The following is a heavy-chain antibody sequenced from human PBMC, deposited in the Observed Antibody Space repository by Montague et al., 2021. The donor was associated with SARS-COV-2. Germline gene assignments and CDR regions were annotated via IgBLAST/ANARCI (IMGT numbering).Heavy chain of an antibody. D-gene: IGHD4-23*01. CDR3: ARWDPQTLTLIGLRGKSASDY. CDR2: INHSGTT. Sequence: ETLSLTCAVYGGSFSGYYWTWIRQSPGKGLEWIAEINHSGTTNYNFNPSLRSRVTISVDTSKSQFSLKLSSVTAADTSVYYCARWDPQTLTLIGLRGKSASDYWGQGTLVTVSS. J-gene: IGHJ4*02. CDR1: GGSFSGYY. V-gene: IGHV4-34*01.